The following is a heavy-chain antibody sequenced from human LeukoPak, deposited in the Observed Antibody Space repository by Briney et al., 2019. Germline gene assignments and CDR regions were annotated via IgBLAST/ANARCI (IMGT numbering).Heavy chain of an antibody. CDR1: GFTFSSNA. D-gene: IGHD3-22*01. J-gene: IGHJ4*02. CDR3: ARGWDNNDSSGYSA. V-gene: IGHV3-30*04. Sequence: GGSLRLSCAASGFTFSSNAMHWVRQAPGKGLERVAATSYDERNKYYGDSVRGRFTISRDNSKNTLYLQMSSLRVEDTALYYCARGWDNNDSSGYSAWGQGTLVTVSS. CDR2: TSYDERNK.